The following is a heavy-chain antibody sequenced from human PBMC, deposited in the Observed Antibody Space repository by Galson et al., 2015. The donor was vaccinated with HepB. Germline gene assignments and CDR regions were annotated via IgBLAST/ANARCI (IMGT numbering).Heavy chain of an antibody. CDR2: INTNTGNP. CDR3: ARDLRSIFGVVTSGEGYYYYYGMDV. V-gene: IGHV7-4-1*02. J-gene: IGHJ6*02. D-gene: IGHD3-3*01. CDR1: GYTFTSYA. Sequence: SVKVSCKTSGYTFTSYAMNWVRQAPGQGLEWMGWINTNTGNPTYAQGFTGRFVFSLDTSVSTAYLQISSLKAEDTAVYYCARDLRSIFGVVTSGEGYYYYYGMDVWGQGTTVTVSS.